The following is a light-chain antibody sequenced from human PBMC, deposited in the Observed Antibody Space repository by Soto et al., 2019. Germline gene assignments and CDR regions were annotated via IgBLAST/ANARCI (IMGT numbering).Light chain of an antibody. J-gene: IGLJ2*01. CDR1: RSDVGRYNY. CDR2: EVT. CDR3: RSYSTTSSPHVR. V-gene: IGLV2-14*01. Sequence: QSALTQPASVSGSPGQSITISCTGTRSDVGRYNYVSWYQQHPGKAPKLLIYEVTYRPSGVSTRFSASKSGSTASLTISGIQAEDEADYYCRSYSTTSSPHVRFGGGTKITVL.